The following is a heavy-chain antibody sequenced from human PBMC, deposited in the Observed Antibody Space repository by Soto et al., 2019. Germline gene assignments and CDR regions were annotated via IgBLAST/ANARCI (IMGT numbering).Heavy chain of an antibody. J-gene: IGHJ3*02. CDR3: ARAQPLRYFDWLLTGDAFHX. Sequence: WVSVKVSCKASGYTFTSYAMHWVRQAPGQRLEWMGWINAGNGNTKYSQKFQGRVTITRDTSASKAYMELSSLRSEDTAVYYCARAQPLRYFDWLLTGDAFHXWGQRT. CDR1: GYTFTSYA. D-gene: IGHD3-9*01. CDR2: INAGNGNT. V-gene: IGHV1-3*01.